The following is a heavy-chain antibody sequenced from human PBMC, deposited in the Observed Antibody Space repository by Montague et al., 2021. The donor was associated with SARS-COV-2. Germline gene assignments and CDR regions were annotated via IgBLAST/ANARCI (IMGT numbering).Heavy chain of an antibody. J-gene: IGHJ4*02. D-gene: IGHD2-2*02. CDR1: GGSISSYY. CDR3: AREGLGYCSSTSCYRGFDY. CDR2: IYYSGST. Sequence: SETLSLTCTVSGGSISSYYWSWIRQPPGKGLEWIGYIYYSGSTNYNPSPKSRVTISVDTSKNQFSLKLSSVTAADTAVYYCAREGLGYCSSTSCYRGFDYWGQGTLVIVSS. V-gene: IGHV4-59*01.